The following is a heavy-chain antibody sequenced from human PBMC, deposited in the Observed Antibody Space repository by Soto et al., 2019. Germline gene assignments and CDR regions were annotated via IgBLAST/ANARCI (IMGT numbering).Heavy chain of an antibody. CDR2: ISTYNGNT. Sequence: QVQLVQSGAEVKKPGASVRVSCKASGYSFTTYAISWVRQAPGQGLEWMGWISTYNGNTNYAQKLQDRVTMTTDTSTSTAYMELRSLRSDDAAVYYCARGEYCSGGICYARSFDYWGQGTLVTVSS. V-gene: IGHV1-18*01. D-gene: IGHD2-15*01. J-gene: IGHJ4*02. CDR1: GYSFTTYA. CDR3: ARGEYCSGGICYARSFDY.